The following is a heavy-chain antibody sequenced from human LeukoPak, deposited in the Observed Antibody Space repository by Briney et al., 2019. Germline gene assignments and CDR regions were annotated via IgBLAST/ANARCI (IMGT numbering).Heavy chain of an antibody. Sequence: PSETLSLTCTVSGGSISSYYWSWIRQPAGKGLEWIGRIYTNGNTNYNPSLKSRVTMSVDTSKNQFSLKLNSVTAADTAVYYCASGGASKWFDPWGQGTLVTVSS. CDR2: IYTNGNT. J-gene: IGHJ5*02. CDR1: GGSISSYY. CDR3: ASGGASKWFDP. D-gene: IGHD4-23*01. V-gene: IGHV4-4*07.